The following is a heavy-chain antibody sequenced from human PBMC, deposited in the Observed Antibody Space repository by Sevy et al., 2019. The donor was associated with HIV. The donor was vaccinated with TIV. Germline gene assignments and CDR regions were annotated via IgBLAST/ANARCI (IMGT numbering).Heavy chain of an antibody. CDR3: ARSRGWRDAFDI. CDR2: IKQDGSDE. CDR1: GFTFSSYW. V-gene: IGHV3-7*01. D-gene: IGHD3-10*01. Sequence: GGSLRLSCAASGFTFSSYWMTWVRQAPGKGLEWVANIKQDGSDEYYVDSVKGRFTISRENAKNSLYLQMNSLRGEDTAVYYCARSRGWRDAFDIWGQGTMVTVSS. J-gene: IGHJ3*02.